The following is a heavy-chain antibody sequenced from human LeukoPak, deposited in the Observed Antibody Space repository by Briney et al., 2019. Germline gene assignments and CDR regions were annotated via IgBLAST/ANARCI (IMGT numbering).Heavy chain of an antibody. CDR2: IYPGDSDT. CDR3: ASSTSYYYYYMDV. CDR1: GYSFTSYW. D-gene: IGHD2-2*01. V-gene: IGHV5-51*01. J-gene: IGHJ6*03. Sequence: GESLKISCKGSGYSFTSYWIGWVRQMPGRGLEWMGIIYPGDSDTRYSPSFQGQVTISADKSISTAYLQWSSLKASDTAMYYCASSTSYYYYYMDVWGKGTTVTVSS.